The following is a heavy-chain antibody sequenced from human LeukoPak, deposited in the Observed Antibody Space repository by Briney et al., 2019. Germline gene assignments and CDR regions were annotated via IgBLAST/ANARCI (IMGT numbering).Heavy chain of an antibody. CDR3: STWASYHGLDV. V-gene: IGHV3-43*02. CDR1: GFVFADYA. D-gene: IGHD1-26*01. CDR2: IHADGGRT. Sequence: GGSLRLSCAASGFVFADYATHCARQIPGKGLECVAHIHADGGRTFYADSVKGRFTVFRDNAKNSLFLQMDSLTSDDTAFYYCSTWASYHGLDVWGQGATVIVSS. J-gene: IGHJ6*02.